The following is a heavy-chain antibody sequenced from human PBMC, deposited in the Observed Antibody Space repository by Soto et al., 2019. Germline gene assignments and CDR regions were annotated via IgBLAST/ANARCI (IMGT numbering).Heavy chain of an antibody. CDR2: ISSSGSTI. D-gene: IGHD3-16*01. CDR3: AREGGRTPLDY. Sequence: GGSLRLSCAASGFTFSSYGMHWVRQAPGKGLEWVSYISSSGSTIYYADSVKGRFTISRDNAKNSLYLQMNSLRAEDTAVYYCAREGGRTPLDYWGQGTLVTVSS. J-gene: IGHJ4*02. CDR1: GFTFSSYG. V-gene: IGHV3-48*04.